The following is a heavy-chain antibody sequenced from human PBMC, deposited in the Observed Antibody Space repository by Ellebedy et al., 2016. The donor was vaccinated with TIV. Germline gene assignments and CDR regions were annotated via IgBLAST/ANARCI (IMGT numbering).Heavy chain of an antibody. D-gene: IGHD3-10*01. CDR2: ISAYTGDT. J-gene: IGHJ4*02. Sequence: ASVKVSCKTSGYVFTAYFIHWVRQAPGQGLEWMGWISAYTGDTNYAQKFQGRVSMTTDTSTSTAYMELRNLRSDDTAVYYCARDMVQGVVARYLWFDFWGQGTLVTVSS. CDR1: GYVFTAYF. V-gene: IGHV1-18*04. CDR3: ARDMVQGVVARYLWFDF.